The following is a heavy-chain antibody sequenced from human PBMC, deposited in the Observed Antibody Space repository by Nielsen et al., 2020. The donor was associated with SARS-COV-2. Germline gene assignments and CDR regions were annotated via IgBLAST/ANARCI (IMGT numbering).Heavy chain of an antibody. CDR3: VREWGY. J-gene: IGHJ4*02. CDR2: IKRDGSEK. D-gene: IGHD1-26*01. Sequence: GESLKISCAASGFTFDDYGMSWVRQAPGKGLEWVANIKRDGSEKHYVDSVKGRFTVSRDNAKNSLFLQMNSVRADDTAVYYCVREWGYWGLGTLVTVSS. V-gene: IGHV3-7*01. CDR1: GFTFDDYG.